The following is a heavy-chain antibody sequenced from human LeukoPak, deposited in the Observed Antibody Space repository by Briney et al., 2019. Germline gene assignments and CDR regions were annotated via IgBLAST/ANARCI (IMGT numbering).Heavy chain of an antibody. V-gene: IGHV3-21*01. CDR1: GFTLSTYS. Sequence: PGGSLRLSRAASGFTLSTYSMNGVRQAPGKGLEWVSSIRSRGSYMYYVDSVKGRFTISRDNAKNSLYLQMNSLRAEDTAVYYCARGGVGLIIIPGWEYDYYGMDVWGQGTTVTVSS. CDR3: ARGGVGLIIIPGWEYDYYGMDV. CDR2: IRSRGSYM. J-gene: IGHJ6*02. D-gene: IGHD3/OR15-3a*01.